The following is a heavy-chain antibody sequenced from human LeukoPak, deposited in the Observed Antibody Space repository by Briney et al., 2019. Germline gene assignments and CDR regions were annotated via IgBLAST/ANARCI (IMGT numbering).Heavy chain of an antibody. CDR1: GFTFSSYA. CDR3: ARLSSSWPET. Sequence: GGSLRLSCAASGFTFSSYAMHWVRQAPGKGLEWVAVVSYDGSNKYYADSVKGRFTISRDNSKNTLYLQMNSLRAEDTAVYYCARLSSSWPETWGQGTLVTVSS. J-gene: IGHJ5*02. V-gene: IGHV3-30-3*01. D-gene: IGHD6-13*01. CDR2: VSYDGSNK.